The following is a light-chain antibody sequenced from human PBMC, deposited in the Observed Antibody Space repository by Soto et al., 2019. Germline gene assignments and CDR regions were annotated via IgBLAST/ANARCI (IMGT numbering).Light chain of an antibody. CDR3: SSYAGTNRV. J-gene: IGLJ1*01. Sequence: QPALTQPPSASGSPGQSVTISCTGTSRDVGSYNYVSWYQQHPGKAPKLMIYEVYKRPSGVPDRFSGSKSGNTASLTVSGLQAEDEADYYCSSYAGTNRVFGTGTKLTVL. CDR1: SRDVGSYNY. CDR2: EVY. V-gene: IGLV2-8*01.